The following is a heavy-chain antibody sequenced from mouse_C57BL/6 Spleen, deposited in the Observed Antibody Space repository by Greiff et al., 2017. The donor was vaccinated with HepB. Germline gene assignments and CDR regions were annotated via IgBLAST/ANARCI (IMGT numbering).Heavy chain of an antibody. V-gene: IGHV1-50*01. CDR3: ARDTTVVAD. D-gene: IGHD1-1*01. J-gene: IGHJ2*01. CDR1: GYTFTSYW. CDR2: IDPSDSYT. Sequence: VQLQQPGAELVKPGASVKLSCKASGYTFTSYWMQWVKQRPGQGLEWIGEIDPSDSYTNYNQKFKGKATLTVDTSSSTAYMQLSSLTSEDSAVYYCARDTTVVADWGQGTTLTVSS.